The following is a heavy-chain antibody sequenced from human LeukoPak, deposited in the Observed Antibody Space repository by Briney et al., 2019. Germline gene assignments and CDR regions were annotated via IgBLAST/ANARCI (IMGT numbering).Heavy chain of an antibody. D-gene: IGHD3-3*01. CDR3: ARAPSEIGGYYPEYFRH. Sequence: GESLRLSCAASGFTFSTYWMHWVRQAPGKGLVWVSRIKSDGSTNYADSVKGRFTISRDNAKNTLSLPMNSLRPEDTGVYYCARAPSEIGGYYPEYFRHWGQGTLVTVSS. V-gene: IGHV3-74*01. CDR1: GFTFSTYW. CDR2: IKSDGST. J-gene: IGHJ1*01.